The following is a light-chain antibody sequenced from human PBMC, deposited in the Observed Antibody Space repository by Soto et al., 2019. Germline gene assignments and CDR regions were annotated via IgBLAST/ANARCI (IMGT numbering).Light chain of an antibody. CDR1: PGVPSDF. V-gene: IGKV3-20*01. CDR3: HQYAHAPLT. Sequence: EIVLTQSPDTLSLSPGERATLSCRASPGVPSDFLGWYQQRPGQPPRLLVFHASNRATGIPDKFSGGGSGADFTLTINRLEPEDSAVYYCHQYAHAPLTFGGGTKVEIK. CDR2: HAS. J-gene: IGKJ4*01.